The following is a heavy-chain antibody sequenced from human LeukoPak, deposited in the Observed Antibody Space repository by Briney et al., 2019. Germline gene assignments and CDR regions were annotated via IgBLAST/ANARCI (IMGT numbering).Heavy chain of an antibody. CDR2: IYYSGST. CDR3: ARVLKYCSGGYCYPIRRDL. D-gene: IGHD2-15*01. J-gene: IGHJ5*02. Sequence: PSETLSLTCAVYGESFSGYYWSCIRQPPGKELEWIAYIYYSGSTNYNPSLKSRVTISVDTSKNQFSLKLSSVTAADTAVYFCARVLKYCSGGYCYPIRRDLWGQGTLVTVSS. V-gene: IGHV4-34*11. CDR1: GESFSGYY.